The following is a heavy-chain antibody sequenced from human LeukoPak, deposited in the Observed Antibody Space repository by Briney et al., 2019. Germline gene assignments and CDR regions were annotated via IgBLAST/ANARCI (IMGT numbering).Heavy chain of an antibody. Sequence: ASVKVSCKASGYTFTTYYVHWVRQAPGQGLEWMGIINPSGGNTIYAQKFQGRVTMTRDMFTSTVYMDLSSLRSEDTAMYYCGRVESTAASDSWGQGTLVTVSS. CDR2: INPSGGNT. J-gene: IGHJ4*02. CDR1: GYTFTTYY. V-gene: IGHV1-46*01. CDR3: GRVESTAASDS. D-gene: IGHD4-17*01.